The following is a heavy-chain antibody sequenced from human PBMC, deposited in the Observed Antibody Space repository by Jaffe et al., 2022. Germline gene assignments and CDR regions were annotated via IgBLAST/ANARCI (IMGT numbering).Heavy chain of an antibody. CDR1: GGTFSSYA. Sequence: QVQLVQSGAEVKKPGSSVKVSCKASGGTFSSYAISWVRQAPGQGLEWMGGIIPIFGTANYAQKFQGRVTITADESTSTAYMELSSLRSEDTAVYYCATKLGGRLDHYYYYYMDVWGKGTTVTVSS. J-gene: IGHJ6*03. V-gene: IGHV1-69*01. CDR2: IIPIFGTA. D-gene: IGHD2-15*01. CDR3: ATKLGGRLDHYYYYYMDV.